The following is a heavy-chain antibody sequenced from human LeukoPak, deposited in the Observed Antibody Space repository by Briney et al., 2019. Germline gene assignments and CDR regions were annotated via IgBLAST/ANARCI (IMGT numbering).Heavy chain of an antibody. V-gene: IGHV4-61*02. CDR2: IYTSGST. J-gene: IGHJ4*02. D-gene: IGHD3-10*01. CDR1: GGSISSGSYY. Sequence: SSQTLSLTCTVSGGSISSGSYYWSWIRQPAGKGLEWIGRIYTSGSTNYNPSLKSRVTISVDTSKNQFSLRLSAVTAADTAVYYCARDLNRRGEFDYWGQGTPVTVSS. CDR3: ARDLNRRGEFDY.